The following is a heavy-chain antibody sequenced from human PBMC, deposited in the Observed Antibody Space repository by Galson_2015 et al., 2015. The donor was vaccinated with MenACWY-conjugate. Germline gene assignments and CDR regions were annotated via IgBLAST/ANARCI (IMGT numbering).Heavy chain of an antibody. Sequence: SVKVSCKASGGTFTTFGISWVRQAPGQGLECVGRVIPILGEVTYAQEFQGRVTITADKSTWTAYMELSSLRSDDTAVYYCAGGVAGGYNHYGLDVWGQGTTVIVS. CDR2: VIPILGEV. D-gene: IGHD3-16*01. CDR1: GGTFTTFG. J-gene: IGHJ6*02. V-gene: IGHV1-69*04. CDR3: AGGVAGGYNHYGLDV.